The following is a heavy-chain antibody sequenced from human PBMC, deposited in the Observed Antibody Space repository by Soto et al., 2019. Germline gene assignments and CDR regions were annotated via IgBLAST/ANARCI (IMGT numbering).Heavy chain of an antibody. V-gene: IGHV2-5*02. J-gene: IGHJ3*01. Sequence: HITLKESGPTLVKPTQPLTLTCIFSGFSFSADGVGVGWIRQPPGKTLEWLALIYWDDDTRYRPSLKSRLTNTKDSSKTQVVLTMTNMDPLDTATYYCAHAFGGTSWPNDAFDVWGQGTVVTVSS. CDR2: IYWDDDT. CDR3: AHAFGGTSWPNDAFDV. D-gene: IGHD3-16*01. CDR1: GFSFSADGVG.